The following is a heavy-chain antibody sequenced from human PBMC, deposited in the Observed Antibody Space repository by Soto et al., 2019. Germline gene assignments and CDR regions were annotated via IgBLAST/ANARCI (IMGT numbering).Heavy chain of an antibody. D-gene: IGHD5-18*01. CDR1: GFTFDDYT. J-gene: IGHJ4*02. Sequence: SLRLSCAASGFTFDDYTMQWVRQAPGKGLEWVSLISWDGGITYYADSVKGRFTISRDNSKNSLYLQMNSLTTEDTALYYCAKAGAYNYGSYFDYWGQGTLVT. V-gene: IGHV3-43*01. CDR2: ISWDGGIT. CDR3: AKAGAYNYGSYFDY.